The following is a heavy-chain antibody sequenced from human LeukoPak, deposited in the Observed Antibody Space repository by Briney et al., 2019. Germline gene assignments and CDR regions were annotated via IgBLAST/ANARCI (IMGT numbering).Heavy chain of an antibody. CDR1: GFTFSSYG. D-gene: IGHD3-10*01. V-gene: IGHV3-30*18. Sequence: GGSLRLSCAASGFTFSSYGMLWVRQAPGKGLEWVAVISYDGSNKYYADSVKGRFTISRDNSKNTLYLQMNSLRAEDTAVYYCAKVSEITRVRGVIITQRHYYYYGMDVRGKGTTVTVSS. J-gene: IGHJ6*04. CDR3: AKVSEITRVRGVIITQRHYYYYGMDV. CDR2: ISYDGSNK.